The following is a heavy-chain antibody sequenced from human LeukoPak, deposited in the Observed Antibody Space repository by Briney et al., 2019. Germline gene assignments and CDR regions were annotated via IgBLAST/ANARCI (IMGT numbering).Heavy chain of an antibody. CDR1: GYTFTGYY. Sequence: ASVKVSCKASGYTFTGYYMHWVRQAPGQGLEWMGWINPNSGGTNYAQKFQGRVTMTRDTSISTAYMELSSLRSEDTAVYYCARVWGFLGVFTNDYGARGPL. V-gene: IGHV1-2*02. CDR2: INPNSGGT. D-gene: IGHD3-16*01. J-gene: IGHJ4*02. CDR3: ARVWGFLGVFTNDY.